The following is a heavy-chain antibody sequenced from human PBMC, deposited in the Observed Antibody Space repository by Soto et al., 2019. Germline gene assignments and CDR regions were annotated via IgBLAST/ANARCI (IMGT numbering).Heavy chain of an antibody. Sequence: GGSLRLSCAASGFTFSSYGMHWVRQAPGKGLEWVAVISYDGSNKYYANSVKGRFTISRDNSKNTLYLQMNSLRAEDTAWYYCAKGRYCSGGSCYYDFDYWGQGTLVTVSS. CDR1: GFTFSSYG. V-gene: IGHV3-30*18. CDR2: ISYDGSNK. D-gene: IGHD2-15*01. J-gene: IGHJ4*02. CDR3: AKGRYCSGGSCYYDFDY.